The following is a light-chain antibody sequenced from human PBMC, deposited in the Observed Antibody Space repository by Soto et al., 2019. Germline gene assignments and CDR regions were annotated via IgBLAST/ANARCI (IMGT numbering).Light chain of an antibody. J-gene: IGLJ3*02. CDR1: TSHIGSKT. V-gene: IGLV1-44*01. CDR3: APWEDSLNGVL. CDR2: NND. Sequence: QSVLTQTPSASGTPGQRVTISCSGSTSHIGSKTVNWYQQLPGTAPKLLIYNNDERPSGVPDRFSGSKSGTSASLAISGLQSEDEADYYCAPWEDSLNGVLFGGGTKLTVL.